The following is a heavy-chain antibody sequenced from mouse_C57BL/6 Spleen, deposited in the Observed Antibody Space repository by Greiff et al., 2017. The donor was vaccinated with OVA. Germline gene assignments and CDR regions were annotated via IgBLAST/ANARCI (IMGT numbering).Heavy chain of an antibody. CDR3: AKNIGYAGYAMDY. Sequence: VQLQQSGPGLVQPSQSLSITCTVSGFSLTSYGVHWVRQSPGKGLEWLGVIWRGGSTDYNAAFMSRLSITKDNSKSQVFFKMNSLQADDTAIYYCAKNIGYAGYAMDYWGQGTSVTVSS. V-gene: IGHV2-5*01. CDR1: GFSLTSYG. CDR2: IWRGGST. D-gene: IGHD2-2*01. J-gene: IGHJ4*01.